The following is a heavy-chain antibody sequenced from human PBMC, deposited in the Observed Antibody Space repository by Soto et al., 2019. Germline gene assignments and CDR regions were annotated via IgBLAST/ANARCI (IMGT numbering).Heavy chain of an antibody. CDR3: ARDPPGIAVAGPYYYYYGMDV. V-gene: IGHV3-21*01. D-gene: IGHD6-19*01. CDR1: GFTFSSYS. Sequence: GGSLRLSCAASGFTFSSYSMNWVRQAPGKGLEWVSSISSSSSYIYYADSVKGRFTISRDNAKNSLYLQMSSLRAEDTAVYYCARDPPGIAVAGPYYYYYGMDVWGQGTTVTVSS. J-gene: IGHJ6*02. CDR2: ISSSSSYI.